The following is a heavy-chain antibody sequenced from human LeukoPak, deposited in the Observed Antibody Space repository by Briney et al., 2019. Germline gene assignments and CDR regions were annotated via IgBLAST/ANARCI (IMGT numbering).Heavy chain of an antibody. J-gene: IGHJ6*03. V-gene: IGHV4-30-4*08. Sequence: SQTLSLTCTFSGGSISSGDYYWSWIRQPPGKGLEWIGYIYYSGSTYYNPSLKSRVTISVDTSKTQFSLKLSSVTAADTAVYYCARVNDCSSTSCYTGDYYYYMDVWGKGTTVTVSS. CDR2: IYYSGST. D-gene: IGHD2-2*02. CDR1: GGSISSGDYY. CDR3: ARVNDCSSTSCYTGDYYYYMDV.